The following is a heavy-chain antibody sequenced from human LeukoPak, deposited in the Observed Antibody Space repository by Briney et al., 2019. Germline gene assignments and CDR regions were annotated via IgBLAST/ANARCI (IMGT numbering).Heavy chain of an antibody. Sequence: SETLSLTCTVSGGSISSYYGSWIRQPPGKGLEWIGYIYYSGSTNYNPSLKSRVTISVDTSKNQFSLKLRSVTAADTAVYYCASGDGYNFGFAYWGQGTLVTVSS. CDR1: GGSISSYY. J-gene: IGHJ4*02. CDR2: IYYSGST. V-gene: IGHV4-59*01. CDR3: ASGDGYNFGFAY. D-gene: IGHD5-24*01.